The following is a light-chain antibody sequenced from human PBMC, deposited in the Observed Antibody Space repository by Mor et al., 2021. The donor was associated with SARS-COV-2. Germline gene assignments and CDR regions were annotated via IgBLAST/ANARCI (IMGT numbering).Light chain of an antibody. CDR3: HHFYGLPLT. Sequence: TSQSLSGVPSRFSGSGSGTDFTLTISSLEAEDAATYYCHHFYGLPLTFGGGTKVE. J-gene: IGKJ4*01. V-gene: IGKV6-21*01. CDR2: TS.